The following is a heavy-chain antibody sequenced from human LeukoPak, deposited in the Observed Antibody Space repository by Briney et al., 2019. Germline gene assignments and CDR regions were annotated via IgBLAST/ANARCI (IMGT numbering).Heavy chain of an antibody. CDR1: GFTLSSYW. V-gene: IGHV3-7*03. D-gene: IGHD1-26*01. CDR3: ARDEVVGPTMFDY. CDR2: IKQDGSEM. J-gene: IGHJ4*02. Sequence: GGSLRLSCAASGFTLSSYWMAWVRQAPGKGPEWVANIKQDGSEMYYVDSVKGRFTISRDNAKNSLYQQMNNLRAEDTAVYYCARDEVVGPTMFDYWGRGALVTVSS.